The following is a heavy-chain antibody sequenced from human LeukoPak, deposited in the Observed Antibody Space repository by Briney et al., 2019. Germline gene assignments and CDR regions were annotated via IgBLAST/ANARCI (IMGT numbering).Heavy chain of an antibody. V-gene: IGHV3-33*01. CDR1: GFTFSDYG. CDR2: IWYDGSNK. Sequence: GGSLRLSCAASGFTFSDYGMHWVRQAPGKGLEWVAVIWYDGSNKYYAGSVKGRFTLSRDNSKNTLYLQMNSLRAEDTAVYYCAREQYGSDDALDIWGQGTMVTVSS. D-gene: IGHD3-10*01. CDR3: AREQYGSDDALDI. J-gene: IGHJ3*02.